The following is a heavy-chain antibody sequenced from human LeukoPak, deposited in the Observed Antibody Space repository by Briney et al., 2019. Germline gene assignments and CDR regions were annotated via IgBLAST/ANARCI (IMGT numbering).Heavy chain of an antibody. D-gene: IGHD2-2*01. CDR3: GRDQLDY. J-gene: IGHJ4*02. CDR2: INPNSGGT. CDR1: GYTFTGSY. Sequence: ASVKVSCKASGYTFTGSYMHWVRQAPGQGLEWMGWINPNSGGTNYAQKFQGRVTMTRDTSISTAYMELSRLRSDDTAVYYRGRDQLDYWGQGTLVTVPS. V-gene: IGHV1-2*02.